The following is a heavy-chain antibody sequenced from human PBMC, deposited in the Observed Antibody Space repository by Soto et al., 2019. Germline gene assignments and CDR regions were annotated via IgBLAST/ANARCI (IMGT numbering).Heavy chain of an antibody. J-gene: IGHJ4*02. CDR1: GFTFSSYG. Sequence: GGSLRLSCAASGFTFSSYGMHWVRQAPGKGLEWVAVISYDGSNKYYADSVKGRFTISRDNSKNTLYLQMNSLRAEDTAVYYCAKVSWDATIRFLEWSLDYWGQGTLVTVYS. D-gene: IGHD3-3*01. CDR3: AKVSWDATIRFLEWSLDY. V-gene: IGHV3-30*18. CDR2: ISYDGSNK.